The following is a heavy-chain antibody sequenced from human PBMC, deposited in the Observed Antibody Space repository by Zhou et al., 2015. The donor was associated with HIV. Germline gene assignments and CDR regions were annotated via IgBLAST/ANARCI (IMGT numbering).Heavy chain of an antibody. V-gene: IGHV1-3*05. D-gene: IGHD3-10*01. CDR2: INIYNGNT. J-gene: IGHJ4*02. CDR1: GYTFTHYT. CDR3: ARDRYYGSGTYNHFDY. Sequence: QVHLVQSGAEEEKPGASVNIYCKASGYTFTHYTIHWVRQAPGHRPEWMGWINIYNGNTKYSQKFQGKVTMTRDTSANTAYMELSSLTFEDTAIYYCARDRYYGSGTYNHFDYWGQGTLVTVSS.